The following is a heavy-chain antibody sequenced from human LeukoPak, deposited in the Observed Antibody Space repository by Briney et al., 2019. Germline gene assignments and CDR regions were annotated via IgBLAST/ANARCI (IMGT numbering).Heavy chain of an antibody. V-gene: IGHV3-30*18. Sequence: PGRALRLSCAASGFTFISYGMHSVREAPGKGLECVAVISYDGSNKYYADSVKGGFTISRDNSKNTLYLKMNSLRAEDTAVYYCAKAYGSGSYGMDVWGQGTTVTVSS. D-gene: IGHD3-10*01. CDR3: AKAYGSGSYGMDV. J-gene: IGHJ6*02. CDR2: ISYDGSNK. CDR1: GFTFISYG.